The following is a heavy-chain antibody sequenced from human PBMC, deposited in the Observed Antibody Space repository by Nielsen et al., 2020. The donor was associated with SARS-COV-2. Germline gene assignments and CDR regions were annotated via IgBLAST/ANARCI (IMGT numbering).Heavy chain of an antibody. D-gene: IGHD5-18*01. CDR1: GFSLRTTGVG. Sequence: SGPTLVKPTQTLTLSCTFSGFSLRTTGVGVGWIRQPPGKALEWLALIYWHEEMRISPSLKTRLTITKDTSKNQVVLTMTNMNPVDSGTYYCAHTVAAMAAFDYWGQGIPLTVSS. J-gene: IGHJ4*02. CDR2: IYWHEEM. V-gene: IGHV2-5*01. CDR3: AHTVAAMAAFDY.